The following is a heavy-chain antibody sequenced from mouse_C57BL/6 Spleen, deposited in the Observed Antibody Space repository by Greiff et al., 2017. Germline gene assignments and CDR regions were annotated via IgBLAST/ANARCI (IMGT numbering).Heavy chain of an antibody. Sequence: VQLQQSGPELVKPGASVKISCKASGYTFTDYYMNWVKQSHGKSLEWIGDINPNNGGTSYNQKFKGKDTLTVDKSSSTAYMELRSLTSEDSAVYYCARGAGTWYFDVWGTGTTVTVSS. CDR3: ARGAGTWYFDV. D-gene: IGHD4-1*01. CDR1: GYTFTDYY. CDR2: INPNNGGT. V-gene: IGHV1-26*01. J-gene: IGHJ1*03.